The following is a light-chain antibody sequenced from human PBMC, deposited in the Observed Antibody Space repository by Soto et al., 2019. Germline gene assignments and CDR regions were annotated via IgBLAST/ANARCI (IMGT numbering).Light chain of an antibody. CDR1: SSNIGSNT. V-gene: IGLV1-44*01. CDR2: SYN. Sequence: QSVLTQPPSASGTPGQRVIISCSGSSSNIGSNTVNWYQQIPGTAPKLLIYSYNQRPSGVPDRFSGSKYDTSASLAISGLQSEDEAEYYCAAWDDSLNGVLFGGGTKLTVL. CDR3: AAWDDSLNGVL. J-gene: IGLJ2*01.